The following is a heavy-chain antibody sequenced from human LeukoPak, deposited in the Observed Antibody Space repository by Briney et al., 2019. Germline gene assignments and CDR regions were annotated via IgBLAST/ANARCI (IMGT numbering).Heavy chain of an antibody. CDR2: ISGSGGST. CDR3: AKDRGLVGSTPSNFDY. D-gene: IGHD1-26*01. CDR1: GFTFSSYA. J-gene: IGHJ4*02. V-gene: IGHV3-23*01. Sequence: GGSLRLSCAASGFTFSSYAMNWVRQAPGKGLEWVSGISGSGGSTYSADSVKGRFTISRDNSKKTVYLQMNSLRAEDTAVYYCAKDRGLVGSTPSNFDYWGQGTLVTVSS.